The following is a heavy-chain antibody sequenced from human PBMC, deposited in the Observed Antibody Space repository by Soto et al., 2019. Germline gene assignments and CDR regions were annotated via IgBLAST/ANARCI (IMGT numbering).Heavy chain of an antibody. CDR1: GGSISSGTYY. CDR2: IYYSGSA. V-gene: IGHV4-31*03. Sequence: QVQLQESGPGLLKPSQTLSLTCTVSGGSISSGTYYWNWIRQHPGKGLEWIGYIYYSGSAYYNPSLKSRVAMSVDTSKNQFSLKVTSVTAADTAVYYCARDVLVGAMDGFWYFDLWGRGTLVTVSS. CDR3: ARDVLVGAMDGFWYFDL. D-gene: IGHD2-8*02. J-gene: IGHJ2*01.